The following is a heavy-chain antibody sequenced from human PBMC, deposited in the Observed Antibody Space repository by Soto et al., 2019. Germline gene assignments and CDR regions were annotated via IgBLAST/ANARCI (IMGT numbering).Heavy chain of an antibody. D-gene: IGHD6-25*01. J-gene: IGHJ2*01. CDR3: AREGGAAPGARREWYLDL. CDR2: INPHTGDT. Sequence: QVHLVQSGAEVKKPGVSVTVSCKTSGYTLTDYYMHWVRQAPGQGLEWMAWINPHTGDTGIAERFQGRVTMTRDTSTDTALMDLTSLTSDDTAIYYCAREGGAAPGARREWYLDLWGRGSLVTVSS. CDR1: GYTLTDYY. V-gene: IGHV1-2*02.